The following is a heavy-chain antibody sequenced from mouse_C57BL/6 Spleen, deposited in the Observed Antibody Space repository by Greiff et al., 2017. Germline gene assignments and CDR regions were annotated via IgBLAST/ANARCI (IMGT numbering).Heavy chain of an antibody. CDR3: ARSHGNPSMDY. V-gene: IGHV5-17*01. D-gene: IGHD1-1*01. CDR2: ISSGSSTI. Sequence: EVKLMESGGGLVKPGGSLKLSCAASGFTFSDYGMHWVRQAPEKGLEWVAYISSGSSTIYYADTVKGRFTISRDNAKNTLFLQMTSLRSEDTAMYYCARSHGNPSMDYWGQGTSVTVSS. J-gene: IGHJ4*01. CDR1: GFTFSDYG.